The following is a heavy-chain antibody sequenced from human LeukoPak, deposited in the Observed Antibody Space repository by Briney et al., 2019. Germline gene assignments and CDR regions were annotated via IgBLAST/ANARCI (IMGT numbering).Heavy chain of an antibody. CDR2: IIPIFGTA. V-gene: IGHV1-69*05. CDR1: GGTFSSYA. Sequence: ASVKVSCKASGGTFSSYAISWVRQAPGQGLEWTGGIIPIFGTANYAQKFQGRVTITTDESTSTAYMELSSLRSEDTAVYYCASGCDFLGNDYWGQGTLVTVSS. D-gene: IGHD5-12*01. CDR3: ASGCDFLGNDY. J-gene: IGHJ4*02.